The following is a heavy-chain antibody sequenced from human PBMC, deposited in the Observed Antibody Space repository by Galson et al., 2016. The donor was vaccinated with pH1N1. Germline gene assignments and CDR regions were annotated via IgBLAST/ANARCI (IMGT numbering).Heavy chain of an antibody. V-gene: IGHV1-8*01. J-gene: IGHJ6*02. CDR3: AVGHCSSTSCYIGEDYYNYGMDV. Sequence: SVKVSSKASGYTFTSYDINWVRQATGQGLEWMGWMNPNSGNTGYTQKFQGRVTMTRNTSISTAYMELSSLRSEDTAVYYCAVGHCSSTSCYIGEDYYNYGMDVWGQGTTVTVSS. D-gene: IGHD2-2*02. CDR1: GYTFTSYD. CDR2: MNPNSGNT.